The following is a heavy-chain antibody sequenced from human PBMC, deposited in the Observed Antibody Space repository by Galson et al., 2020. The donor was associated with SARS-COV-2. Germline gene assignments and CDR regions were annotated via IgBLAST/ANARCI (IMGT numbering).Heavy chain of an antibody. CDR3: ARGGWLVNLPNFDY. CDR2: INHSGST. Sequence: SETLSLTCAVYGGSFSVYYWSWIRQPPGKGLEWIGEINHSGSTNYNPSLKSRVTISVDTSKNQFSLKLTSVTAADTAVYYCARGGWLVNLPNFDYWGQGTLVTVSS. CDR1: GGSFSVYY. J-gene: IGHJ4*02. D-gene: IGHD6-19*01. V-gene: IGHV4-34*01.